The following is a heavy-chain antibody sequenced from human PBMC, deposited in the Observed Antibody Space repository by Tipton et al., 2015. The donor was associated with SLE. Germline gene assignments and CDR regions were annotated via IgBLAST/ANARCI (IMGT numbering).Heavy chain of an antibody. V-gene: IGHV3-21*03. CDR3: ARSYYDSTDYYFDY. J-gene: IGHJ4*02. CDR2: ISSSTSYI. D-gene: IGHD3-22*01. Sequence: SLRLSCAASGFTFSTYTMNWVRQAPGKGLEWVSSISSSTSYIYYADSVKGRFTISRDNAKNSLFLQMNSLRAEDTAVYYCARSYYDSTDYYFDYWGQGTLVTVSS. CDR1: GFTFSTYT.